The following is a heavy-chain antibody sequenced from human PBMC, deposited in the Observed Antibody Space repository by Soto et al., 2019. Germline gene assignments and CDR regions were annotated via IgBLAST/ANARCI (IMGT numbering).Heavy chain of an antibody. CDR1: GFTFHEYA. J-gene: IGHJ6*02. V-gene: IGHV3-9*01. D-gene: IGHD5-12*01. Sequence: EVQLIESGGGWVQPGTSLRVSCAASGFTFHEYAMHWVRQAPGKGLEWVSGISSDGDTIAYAESVQGRFTVFRDNAKNSLYLQMNSLRAEDTALYYCTKGGYDLIYYFGMDVWGQGTTVTVSS. CDR3: TKGGYDLIYYFGMDV. CDR2: ISSDGDTI.